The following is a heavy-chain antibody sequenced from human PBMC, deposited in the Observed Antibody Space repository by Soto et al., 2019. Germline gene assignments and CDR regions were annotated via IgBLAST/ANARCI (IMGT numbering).Heavy chain of an antibody. J-gene: IGHJ3*02. CDR3: ARAELLSAFDI. Sequence: GGSLRLSCAASGFTFSSYAMSWVRQAPGKGLEWVAVISYDGSNKYYADSVKGRFTISRDNSKNTLYLQMNSLRAEDTAVYYCARAELLSAFDIWGQGTMVTVSS. D-gene: IGHD1-26*01. CDR1: GFTFSSYA. CDR2: ISYDGSNK. V-gene: IGHV3-30-3*01.